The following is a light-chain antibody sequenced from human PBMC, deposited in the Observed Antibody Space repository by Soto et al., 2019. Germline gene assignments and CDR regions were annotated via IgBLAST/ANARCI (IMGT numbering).Light chain of an antibody. Sequence: EIVLTHSPGTLSLSPGERATLSCRANQSVASRNLAWYQQKSGQAPRLLIYGASSRAIHTPDRFSGSGSGTDFTLTISGLEPEDFVVYYCQHFGNSLWTLGQGTKVDSK. J-gene: IGKJ1*01. CDR1: QSVASRN. V-gene: IGKV3-20*01. CDR3: QHFGNSLWT. CDR2: GAS.